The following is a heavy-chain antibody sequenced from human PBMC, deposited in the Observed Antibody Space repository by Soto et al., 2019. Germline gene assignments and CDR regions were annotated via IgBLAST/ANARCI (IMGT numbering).Heavy chain of an antibody. V-gene: IGHV1-69*06. CDR2: IIPVFGTT. D-gene: IGHD5-18*01. CDR1: GDTFTTSA. Sequence: SVKVSCKASGDTFTTSAIGWVRQAPGQGLEWMGGIIPVFGTTNYAQKFQGRVTITADKSTSTAYMELSSLRSDDTAVYYCAKRPILYSRFDPWGQGTLVTVSS. J-gene: IGHJ5*02. CDR3: AKRPILYSRFDP.